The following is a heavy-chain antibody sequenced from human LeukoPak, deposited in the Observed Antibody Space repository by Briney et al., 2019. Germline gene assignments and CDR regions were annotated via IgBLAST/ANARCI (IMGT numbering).Heavy chain of an antibody. Sequence: GGSLRLSCAASGFTFSDYFMSWIRQGPGKGLEWVSHIDSSGTIYYADSVKGRATISRDNAKNSLYLQMNSLRAEDTAVYYCTGYCSGGSCPAIDYWGQGTLVTVSS. CDR1: GFTFSDYF. CDR3: TGYCSGGSCPAIDY. CDR2: IDSSGTI. V-gene: IGHV3-11*01. D-gene: IGHD2-15*01. J-gene: IGHJ4*02.